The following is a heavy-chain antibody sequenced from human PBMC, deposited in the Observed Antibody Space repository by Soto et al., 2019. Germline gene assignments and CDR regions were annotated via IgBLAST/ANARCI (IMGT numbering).Heavy chain of an antibody. V-gene: IGHV1-69*13. CDR3: ARVHGDPSTDYFNS. CDR2: IIPIFGTA. Sequence: SVKVSCKASGGTFSSYAISWVRQAPGQGLEWMGGIIPIFGTANYAQKFQGRVTITADESTSTAYMELSSLRSEDTAVYYCARVHGDPSTDYFNSWGQGTLVTVSS. J-gene: IGHJ4*02. D-gene: IGHD4-17*01. CDR1: GGTFSSYA.